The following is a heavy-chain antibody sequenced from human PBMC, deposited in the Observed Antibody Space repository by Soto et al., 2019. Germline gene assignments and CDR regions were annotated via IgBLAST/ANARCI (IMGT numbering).Heavy chain of an antibody. V-gene: IGHV3-33*01. D-gene: IGHD3-22*01. J-gene: IGHJ4*02. CDR1: GFTFSSYG. CDR3: ARDSSGYQGHYFDY. Sequence: LRLSCAASGFTFSSYGMHWVRQAPGKGLEWVAVIWYDGSNKYYADSVKGRFTISRDNSKNTLYLQMNSLRAEDTAVYYCARDSSGYQGHYFDYWGQGTLVTVSS. CDR2: IWYDGSNK.